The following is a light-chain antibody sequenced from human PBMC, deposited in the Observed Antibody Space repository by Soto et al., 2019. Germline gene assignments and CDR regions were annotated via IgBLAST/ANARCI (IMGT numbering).Light chain of an antibody. J-gene: IGLJ1*01. CDR2: EVT. Sequence: SVLAQPPSVSGSPGQSITISCTGTSTDVGGYNYVSWYQHHSGKAPKLLIYEVTNRPSGISDRFSGSKSVNTASLTISGLQAEDESDYYCGSYSSTDTHFVFGTGTKVT. CDR1: STDVGGYNY. CDR3: GSYSSTDTHFV. V-gene: IGLV2-14*01.